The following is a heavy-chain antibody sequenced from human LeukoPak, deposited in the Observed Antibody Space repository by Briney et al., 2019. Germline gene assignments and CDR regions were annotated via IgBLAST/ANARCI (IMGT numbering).Heavy chain of an antibody. J-gene: IGHJ3*02. V-gene: IGHV3-30-3*01. CDR3: ARDQMGYCSSTSCYNDAFDI. Sequence: GGSLRLSCAASGFTFSSYAMHWVRQAPGKGLEWVAVISYDGSNKYYADSVKGRFTISRDNSKNTLYLQMNSLRAEDTAVYYCARDQMGYCSSTSCYNDAFDIWGQGTMVTVSS. CDR2: ISYDGSNK. D-gene: IGHD2-2*02. CDR1: GFTFSSYA.